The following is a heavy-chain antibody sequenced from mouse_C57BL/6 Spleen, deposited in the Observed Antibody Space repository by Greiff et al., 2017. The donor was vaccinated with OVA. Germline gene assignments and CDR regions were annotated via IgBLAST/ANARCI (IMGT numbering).Heavy chain of an antibody. CDR2: INPSNGGT. CDR3: ARSPYDYDEGYAMDY. V-gene: IGHV1-53*01. D-gene: IGHD2-4*01. CDR1: GYTFTSYW. Sequence: QVQLQQPGPELVKPGASVKLSCKASGYTFTSYWMHWVKQRPGQGLEWIGNINPSNGGTNYNEKFKSKATLTVDKSSSTAYMQLSSLTSEDSAVYFCARSPYDYDEGYAMDYWGQGTSVTVSS. J-gene: IGHJ4*01.